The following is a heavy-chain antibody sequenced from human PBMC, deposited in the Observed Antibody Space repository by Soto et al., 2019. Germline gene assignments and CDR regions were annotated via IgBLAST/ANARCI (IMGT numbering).Heavy chain of an antibody. Sequence: SVKVSCKASGGTFSSYAISWVRQAPGQGLEWMGGTIPIFGTANYAQKFQGRVTITADESTSTAYMELSSLRSEDTAVYYCARVHPDYSNFLFYYGMDVWGQGTTVTVSS. V-gene: IGHV1-69*13. CDR3: ARVHPDYSNFLFYYGMDV. CDR1: GGTFSSYA. J-gene: IGHJ6*02. CDR2: TIPIFGTA. D-gene: IGHD4-4*01.